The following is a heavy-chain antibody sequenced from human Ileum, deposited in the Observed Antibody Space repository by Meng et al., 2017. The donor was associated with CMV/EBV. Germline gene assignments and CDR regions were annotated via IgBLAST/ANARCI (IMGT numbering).Heavy chain of an antibody. D-gene: IGHD3-16*01. V-gene: IGHV4-30-4*08. J-gene: IGHJ4*02. CDR3: ARRGDAEEVDY. Sequence: QVELQESGPGPVKPSETRSLTCTVSGDSIGTNSHYWSWIRQPPGKGLEYIGYIPYGGSTHYNPSLKSRFSISVDRSKNQFSLKVTSVIAADTALYYCARRGDAEEVDYWGQGALVTVSS. CDR2: IPYGGST. CDR1: GDSIGTNSHY.